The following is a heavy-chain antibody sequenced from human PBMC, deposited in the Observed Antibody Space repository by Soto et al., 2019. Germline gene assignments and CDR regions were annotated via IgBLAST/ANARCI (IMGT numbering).Heavy chain of an antibody. CDR2: ISGSGVNT. D-gene: IGHD3-22*01. V-gene: IGHV3-23*01. CDR3: AKDSSGYPGGYFDY. CDR1: GFTFSSYA. Sequence: GGSLRLSCAASGFTFSSYAMSWVRQAPGKGLEWVSAISGSGVNTYYADSVKGRFTISRDNSKNTLYLQMNSLRAEDTAVYYCAKDSSGYPGGYFDYWGQGTLVTVSS. J-gene: IGHJ4*02.